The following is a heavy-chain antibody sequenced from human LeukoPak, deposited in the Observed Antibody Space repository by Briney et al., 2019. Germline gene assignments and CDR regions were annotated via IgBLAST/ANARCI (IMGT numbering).Heavy chain of an antibody. CDR3: ARVDY. CDR1: GFTFNIFS. CDR2: IYSDGTT. J-gene: IGHJ4*02. V-gene: IGHV3-66*01. Sequence: GGSLRLSCAASGFTFNIFSMNWVRQAPGKGLEWVSIIYSDGTTYYADSVKGRFTISRDNSKNTLYLEMNSLRVEDTAVYYCARVDYWGQGTLVTVSS.